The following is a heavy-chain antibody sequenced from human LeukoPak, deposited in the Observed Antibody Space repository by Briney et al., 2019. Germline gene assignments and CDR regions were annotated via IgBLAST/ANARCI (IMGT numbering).Heavy chain of an antibody. V-gene: IGHV3-11*01. D-gene: IGHD6-13*01. CDR1: VFTFSDYY. Sequence: GGSLRLSCAASVFTFSDYYMSWIRQAPGKRLEWVSYISSSGSTIYYADSVKGRFTISRDNAKNSLYLQMNSLRAEDTAVYYCARPRGSLHSSSWSYLDYWGQGTLVTVSS. CDR3: ARPRGSLHSSSWSYLDY. J-gene: IGHJ4*02. CDR2: ISSSGSTI.